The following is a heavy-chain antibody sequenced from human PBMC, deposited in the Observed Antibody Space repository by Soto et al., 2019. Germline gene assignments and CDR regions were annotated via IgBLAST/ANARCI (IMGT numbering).Heavy chain of an antibody. J-gene: IGHJ6*02. CDR2: IIPIFGTA. D-gene: IGHD6-19*01. V-gene: IGHV1-69*01. Sequence: QVRLVQSGAEVKKPGSSVKVSCKASGGTFSSYAISWVRQAPGQGLEWMGGIIPIFGTANYAQKFQGRVTITADESTSTAYMELSSLRSEDTAVYYCACRIAVAGADYYYGMDVWGQGTTVTVSS. CDR1: GGTFSSYA. CDR3: ACRIAVAGADYYYGMDV.